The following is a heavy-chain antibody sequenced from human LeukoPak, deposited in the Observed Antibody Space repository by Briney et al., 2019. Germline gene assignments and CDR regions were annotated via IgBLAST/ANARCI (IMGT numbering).Heavy chain of an antibody. CDR2: IITILGKT. CDR3: AIEERGAIGY. D-gene: IGHD1-26*01. J-gene: IGHJ4*02. Sequence: GASVKVSCKASGGSFTFYSISWLRQVPGQGLEWMGRIITILGKTNYAQIFQGRVTITADISSSTAYMELSRLTSEDTAVYYCAIEERGAIGYWGQGTLVTVSS. V-gene: IGHV1-69*02. CDR1: GGSFTFYS.